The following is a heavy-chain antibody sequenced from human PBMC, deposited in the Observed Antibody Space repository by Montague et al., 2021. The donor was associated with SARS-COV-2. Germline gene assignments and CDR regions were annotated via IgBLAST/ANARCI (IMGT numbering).Heavy chain of an antibody. V-gene: IGHV4-39*02. Sequence: SETLSLTCTVSGDSTSCPNCYWGWIRQAPGKGLDWIGTIYNSGTTYYNPSLKSRLTISIDTSKNQFSLKVTSLTAADTAVYFCARGHLSVSMIVVVFTSASYYFDYWGQGAQVTVSS. CDR3: ARGHLSVSMIVVVFTSASYYFDY. CDR2: IYNSGTT. J-gene: IGHJ4*02. D-gene: IGHD3-22*01. CDR1: GDSTSCPNCY.